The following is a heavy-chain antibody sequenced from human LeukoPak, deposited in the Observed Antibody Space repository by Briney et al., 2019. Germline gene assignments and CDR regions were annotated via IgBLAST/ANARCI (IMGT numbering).Heavy chain of an antibody. CDR1: GYSISSGYY. J-gene: IGHJ4*02. D-gene: IGHD6-19*01. Sequence: PSETLSLTCTVSGYSISSGYYWGWIRQSPGKGLEWIGSIYHSGSTYYSGNTYYNPSLKSRVIISVDTSKNQFSLKLSSVTAADTAVYFCARVWYSSGWIDYWGQGTLVTVSS. CDR2: IYHSGST. CDR3: ARVWYSSGWIDY. V-gene: IGHV4-38-2*02.